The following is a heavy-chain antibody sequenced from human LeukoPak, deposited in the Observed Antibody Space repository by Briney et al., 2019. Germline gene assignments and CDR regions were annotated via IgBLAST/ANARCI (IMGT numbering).Heavy chain of an antibody. D-gene: IGHD2/OR15-2a*01. Sequence: SETLSLTCTVSGGSISSYYWSWIRQPPGKGLEWIGYIYYSGSTNYNPSLKSRVTISVDTSKNQISLTVTSVTAADTAVYYCARHPFSSPFDFWGQGTLVAVSS. CDR3: ARHPFSSPFDF. V-gene: IGHV4-59*08. CDR2: IYYSGST. CDR1: GGSISSYY. J-gene: IGHJ4*02.